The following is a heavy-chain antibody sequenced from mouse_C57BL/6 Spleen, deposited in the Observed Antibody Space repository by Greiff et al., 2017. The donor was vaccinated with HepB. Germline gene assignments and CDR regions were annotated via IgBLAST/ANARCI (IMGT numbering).Heavy chain of an antibody. CDR2: IYPGSGST. J-gene: IGHJ2*01. V-gene: IGHV1-55*01. CDR1: GYTFTSYW. Sequence: QVQLKQPGAELVKPGASVKMSCKASGYTFTSYWITWVKQRPGQGLEWIGDIYPGSGSTNYNEKFKSKATLTVDTSSSTAYMQLSSLTSEDSAVYYCAREFDGYPYYFDYWGQGTTLTVSS. CDR3: AREFDGYPYYFDY. D-gene: IGHD2-3*01.